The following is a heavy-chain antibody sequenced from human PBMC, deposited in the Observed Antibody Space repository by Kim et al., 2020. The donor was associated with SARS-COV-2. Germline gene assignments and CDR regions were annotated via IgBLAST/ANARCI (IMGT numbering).Heavy chain of an antibody. D-gene: IGHD4-17*01. CDR2: INSDGSST. CDR1: GFTFSSYW. CDR3: VRDGDYEAVYYYYYGMDV. J-gene: IGHJ6*02. Sequence: GGSLRLSCAASGFTFSSYWMHWVRQAPGKGLVWVSRINSDGSSTSYADSVKGRFTISRDNAKNTLYLQMNSLRAEDTAVYYCVRDGDYEAVYYYYYGMDVWGQGTTVTVSS. V-gene: IGHV3-74*01.